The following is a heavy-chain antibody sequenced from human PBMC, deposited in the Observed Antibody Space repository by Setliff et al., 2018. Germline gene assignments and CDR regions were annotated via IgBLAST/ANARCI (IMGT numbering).Heavy chain of an antibody. D-gene: IGHD5-18*01. CDR1: GYTFISYG. J-gene: IGHJ6*03. V-gene: IGHV1-18*01. Sequence: ASVKVSCKTSGYTFISYGINWVRQAPGQGLEWMGWISAYAQKFQGRVTMTTDTSTNTAFMELRSLRSDDTAVYYCAREGVDTRSSTDYRYYMDVWGKGTTVTVSS. CDR3: AREGVDTRSSTDYRYYMDV. CDR2: ISA.